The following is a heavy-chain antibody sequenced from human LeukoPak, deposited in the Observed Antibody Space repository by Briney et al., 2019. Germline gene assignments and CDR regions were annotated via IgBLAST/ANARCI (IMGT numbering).Heavy chain of an antibody. CDR3: VKDQREAYGSGWSRDFDC. CDR1: GFTVSSNY. CDR2: IYSDGST. J-gene: IGHJ4*02. D-gene: IGHD6-19*01. Sequence: SGGSLRLSCAASGFTVSSNYMSWVRQAPGKGLEWVSVIYSDGSTYYADSVKGRFTISRDNSKSTLYIQMNSLRAEDTAVYYCVKDQREAYGSGWSRDFDCWGQGTLVTVSS. V-gene: IGHV3-53*01.